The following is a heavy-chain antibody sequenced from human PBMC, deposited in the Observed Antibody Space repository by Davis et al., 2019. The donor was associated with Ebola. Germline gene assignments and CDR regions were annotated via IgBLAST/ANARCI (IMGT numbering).Heavy chain of an antibody. CDR3: ARERIEIFGVVITHSGFDY. CDR2: IYYSGST. V-gene: IGHV4-59*01. Sequence: ESLKISCTVSGGSISSYYWSWIRQPPGKGLEWIGYIYYSGSTNYNPSLKSRVTISVDTSKNQFSLKLSSVTAADTAVYYCARERIEIFGVVITHSGFDYWGQGTLVTVSS. D-gene: IGHD3-3*01. J-gene: IGHJ4*02. CDR1: GGSISSYY.